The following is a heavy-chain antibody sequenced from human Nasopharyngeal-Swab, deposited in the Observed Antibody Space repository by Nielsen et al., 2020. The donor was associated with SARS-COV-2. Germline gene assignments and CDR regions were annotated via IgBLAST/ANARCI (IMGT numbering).Heavy chain of an antibody. CDR2: IYYSGST. Sequence: SETLSLTCAVYGGSFSGYYWGWIRQPPGKGLEWIGSIYYSGSTYYNPSLKSRVTISVDTSKNQFSLKLSSVTAADTAVYYCARDLYYDSSGYHWGQGTLVTVSS. CDR3: ARDLYYDSSGYH. CDR1: GGSFSGYY. D-gene: IGHD3-22*01. J-gene: IGHJ4*02. V-gene: IGHV4-34*01.